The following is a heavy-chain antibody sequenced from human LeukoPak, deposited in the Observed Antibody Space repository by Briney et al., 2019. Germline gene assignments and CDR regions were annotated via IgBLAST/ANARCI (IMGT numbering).Heavy chain of an antibody. CDR1: GFTFSSYA. Sequence: GAALRLSYAASGFTFSSYAMSWVRQPPGKRLELVSAIRDSGSSTHYADSVKGRFTTSRDNSKNTLFLQMNSLRAEDTAIYYCAKYGPQDSGSSHFDYWGQGALVTVSS. CDR2: IRDSGSST. V-gene: IGHV3-23*01. J-gene: IGHJ4*02. D-gene: IGHD1-26*01. CDR3: AKYGPQDSGSSHFDY.